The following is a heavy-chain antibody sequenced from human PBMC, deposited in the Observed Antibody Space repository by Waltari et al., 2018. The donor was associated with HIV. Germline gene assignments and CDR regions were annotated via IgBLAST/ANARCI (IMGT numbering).Heavy chain of an antibody. V-gene: IGHV1-18*01. Sequence: AQLLKPGAEENNPDATVKVSCTAAEYTLSKYGIMLVRCAVAQGLEWMGWVTPYNGNTKYARNVEDRVTMTTDTSTTTAYMELRSLRSDDTALYYCARDRGKYYGSGTDAFDIWGQGTMVTVSS. CDR3: ARDRGKYYGSGTDAFDI. CDR2: VTPYNGNT. D-gene: IGHD3-10*01. J-gene: IGHJ3*02. CDR1: EYTLSKYG.